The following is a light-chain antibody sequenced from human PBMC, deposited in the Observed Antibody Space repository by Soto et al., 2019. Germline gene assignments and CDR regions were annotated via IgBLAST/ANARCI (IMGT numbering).Light chain of an antibody. CDR1: SSDVGGYDY. V-gene: IGLV2-14*01. J-gene: IGLJ2*01. CDR2: EVS. CDR3: CSYAGSSTVV. Sequence: QSALTQPASVSGSPGQSITISCTGTSSDVGGYDYVSWYQLHPGKAPKLMVFEVSNRPSGVSYRFSGSKSGNTASLTISGLQAEDEADYYCCSYAGSSTVVFGGGTKVTVL.